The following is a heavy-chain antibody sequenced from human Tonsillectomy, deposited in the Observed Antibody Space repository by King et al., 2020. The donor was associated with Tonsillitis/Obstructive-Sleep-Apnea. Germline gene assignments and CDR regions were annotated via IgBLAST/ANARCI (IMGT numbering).Heavy chain of an antibody. V-gene: IGHV3-9*01. D-gene: IGHD6-19*01. Sequence: VQLVESGGGLVQPGRSLRLSCAASGFTFDDYAMHWVRQAPGKGLEWVSGISWNSGSIGYADSVKGRFTISRDNAKNSLYVQMNRLSAEDTALYYCAKDYDPRSSGWYLDAFDIWGQGTMVTVSS. CDR3: AKDYDPRSSGWYLDAFDI. CDR1: GFTFDDYA. CDR2: ISWNSGSI. J-gene: IGHJ3*02.